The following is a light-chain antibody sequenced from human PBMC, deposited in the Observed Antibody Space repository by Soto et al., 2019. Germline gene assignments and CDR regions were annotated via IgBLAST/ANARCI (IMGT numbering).Light chain of an antibody. CDR1: QSVSSC. CDR3: RERSKWPLT. CDR2: DAS. J-gene: IGKJ4*01. V-gene: IGKV3-11*01. Sequence: EIVLTQSPATLSLSPGERATLSCRASQSVSSCLAWYQQKPGQAPRLLIYDASNRATGIPARFSGSGSGTDFTLTISSVEPEDVAVYYGRERSKWPLTFGGGTKGEIK.